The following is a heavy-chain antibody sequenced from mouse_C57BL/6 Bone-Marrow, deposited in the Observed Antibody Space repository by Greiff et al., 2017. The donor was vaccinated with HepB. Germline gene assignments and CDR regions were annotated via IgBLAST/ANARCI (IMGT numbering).Heavy chain of an antibody. V-gene: IGHV5-16*01. CDR1: GFTFSDYY. Sequence: EVQLVESEGGLVQPGSSMKLSCTASGFTFSDYYMAWVRQVPEKGLEWVANINYDGSSTYYLDSLKSRFIISRDNAKNSLYLQMSSLKSEDTATYYCASGVYDGNAGWFAYWGQGTLVTVSA. D-gene: IGHD2-1*01. CDR3: ASGVYDGNAGWFAY. CDR2: INYDGSST. J-gene: IGHJ3*01.